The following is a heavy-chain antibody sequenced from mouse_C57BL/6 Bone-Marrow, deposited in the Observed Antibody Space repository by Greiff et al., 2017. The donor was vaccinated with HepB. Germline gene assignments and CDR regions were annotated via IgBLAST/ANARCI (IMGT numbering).Heavy chain of an antibody. J-gene: IGHJ3*01. D-gene: IGHD2-1*01. V-gene: IGHV5-4*03. Sequence: EVKLMESGGGLVKPGGSLKLSCAASGFTFSSYAMPWVRQTPEKRLEWVATISDGGSYTYYPDNVKGRFTISRDNAKNNLYLQMSRLKSEDTAMYYCARRYGNCGFAYWGRGTRVTVSA. CDR2: ISDGGSYT. CDR1: GFTFSSYA. CDR3: ARRYGNCGFAY.